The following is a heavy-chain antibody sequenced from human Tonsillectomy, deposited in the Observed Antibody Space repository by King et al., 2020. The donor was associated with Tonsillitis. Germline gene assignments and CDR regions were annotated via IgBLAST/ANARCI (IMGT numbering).Heavy chain of an antibody. CDR3: ARDAAAGSFDY. CDR1: GGSISSYY. Sequence: LQLQESGPGLVKPSETLSLTCTVSGGSISSYYWSWLRQPPGKGLEWIGYIYYSGSTNYNPSLKSRVTISVDTSKNQFSLKLSSVTAADTAVYYCARDAAAGSFDYWGQGTLVTVSS. CDR2: IYYSGST. D-gene: IGHD6-13*01. J-gene: IGHJ4*02. V-gene: IGHV4-59*01.